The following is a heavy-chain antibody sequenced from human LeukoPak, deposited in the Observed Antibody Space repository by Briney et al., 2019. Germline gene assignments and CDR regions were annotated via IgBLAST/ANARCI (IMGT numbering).Heavy chain of an antibody. Sequence: GGSLRLSCAASGFTFSSYSMNWVRQAPGKGLEWVSSISSSSSYIYYADSVKGRFTISRDNAKNSLYLQMNSLRAEDTAVYYCARDSSSWYDAFDIWGQGTMVTVSS. V-gene: IGHV3-21*01. CDR2: ISSSSSYI. CDR1: GFTFSSYS. J-gene: IGHJ3*02. D-gene: IGHD6-13*01. CDR3: ARDSSSWYDAFDI.